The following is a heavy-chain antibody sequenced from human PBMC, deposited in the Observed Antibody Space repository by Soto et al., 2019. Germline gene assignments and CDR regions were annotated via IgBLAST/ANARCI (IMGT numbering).Heavy chain of an antibody. D-gene: IGHD2-15*01. CDR2: IYPGDSDT. J-gene: IGHJ6*03. V-gene: IGHV5-51*01. Sequence: GESLKISCKGSGYSFTSYWIGWVRQMPGKGLEWMGIIYPGDSDTRYSPSFQGQVTISADKSISTAYLQWSSLKASDTAMYYCARLRVCSGGSCYEAGPKKNYYMDVWGKGTTVTVSS. CDR1: GYSFTSYW. CDR3: ARLRVCSGGSCYEAGPKKNYYMDV.